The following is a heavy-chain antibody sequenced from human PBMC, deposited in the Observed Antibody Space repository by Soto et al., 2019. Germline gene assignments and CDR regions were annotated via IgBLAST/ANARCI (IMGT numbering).Heavy chain of an antibody. CDR3: ARVEVSDYYYYGMDV. J-gene: IGHJ6*02. Sequence: ASVKVSSKASGHTFFNFAMHWVRQAHGQRLEWLGWINAGNGNTKYSHKFQGRVTITSDTSASTAYMELSSLRSEDTAVYYCARVEVSDYYYYGMDVWGHGTMVTVSS. V-gene: IGHV1-3*01. CDR2: INAGNGNT. D-gene: IGHD3-10*01. CDR1: GHTFFNFA.